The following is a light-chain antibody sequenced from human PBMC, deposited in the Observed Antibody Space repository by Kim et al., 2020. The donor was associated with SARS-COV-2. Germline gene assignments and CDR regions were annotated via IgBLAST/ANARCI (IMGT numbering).Light chain of an antibody. V-gene: IGKV1-5*03. J-gene: IGKJ1*01. Sequence: SASVRDRVTITCRGSQSISSWLAWYQQKLGKAPKLLIYKASSLESGVPSRFSGSGSGTEFTLTISSLQPDDFATYYCQQYKNYWTFGQGTKVDIK. CDR3: QQYKNYWT. CDR2: KAS. CDR1: QSISSW.